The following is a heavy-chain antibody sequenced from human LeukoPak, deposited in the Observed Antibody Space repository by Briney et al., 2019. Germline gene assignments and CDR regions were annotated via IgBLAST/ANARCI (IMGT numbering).Heavy chain of an antibody. J-gene: IGHJ4*02. CDR1: GGSISSSSYY. CDR3: ARQGSGYFDY. V-gene: IGHV4-39*01. D-gene: IGHD3-22*01. Sequence: SETLSLTCTVSGGSISSSSYYWGWIRQPPGKGLEWIGTIYYNGGTYYNPSLKSRVTMSVDTSKNRFSLKLSSVTAADAAVYYCARQGSGYFDYWGQGTLVTVSS. CDR2: IYYNGGT.